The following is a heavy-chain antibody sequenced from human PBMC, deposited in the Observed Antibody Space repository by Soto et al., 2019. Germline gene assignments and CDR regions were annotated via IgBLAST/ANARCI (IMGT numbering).Heavy chain of an antibody. Sequence: ASVKVSCKASGYTFTGYYMHWVRQAPGQGLEWMGWIIPNSGGTNCAQKFQGWVTMTRDTSISTAYMELSRLRSDDTAVYYCARDRTYCGGDCYSYYYYGMDVWGQGTTVTVSS. CDR1: GYTFTGYY. CDR2: IIPNSGGT. D-gene: IGHD2-21*02. CDR3: ARDRTYCGGDCYSYYYYGMDV. J-gene: IGHJ6*02. V-gene: IGHV1-2*04.